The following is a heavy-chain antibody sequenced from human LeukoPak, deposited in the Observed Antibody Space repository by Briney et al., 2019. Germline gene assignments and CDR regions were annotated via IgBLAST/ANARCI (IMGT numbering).Heavy chain of an antibody. V-gene: IGHV3-23*01. Sequence: PGGSLRLSCAASGVTFSSYGMSWVRQAPGKGLEGVSAISGSGGSTDYADSVKGRFTISRDNSKNTLYLQMNSLRAEEMAVYYCAKGLGYCSSTSCYVGIGSFDYWGQGTLVTVSS. CDR1: GVTFSSYG. CDR2: ISGSGGST. J-gene: IGHJ4*02. D-gene: IGHD2-2*01. CDR3: AKGLGYCSSTSCYVGIGSFDY.